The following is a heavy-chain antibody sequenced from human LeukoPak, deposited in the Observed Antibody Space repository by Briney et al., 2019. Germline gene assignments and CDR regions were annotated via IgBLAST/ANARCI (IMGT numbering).Heavy chain of an antibody. D-gene: IGHD2-8*01. J-gene: IGHJ4*02. CDR3: ARDFKYCTNGVCYFFDY. CDR2: IKQDGSEK. V-gene: IGHV3-7*01. CDR1: GFTFSSYW. Sequence: PGGSLRLSCAASGFTFSSYWMSWVRQAPGKGLEWVANIKQDGSEKYYVDSVKDRFTISRDNAKNSLYLQMNSLRAEDTAVYYCARDFKYCTNGVCYFFDYWGQGTLVTVSS.